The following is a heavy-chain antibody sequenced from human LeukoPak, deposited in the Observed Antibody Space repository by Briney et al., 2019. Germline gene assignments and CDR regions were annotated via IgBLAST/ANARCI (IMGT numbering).Heavy chain of an antibody. J-gene: IGHJ6*03. CDR1: GFTFSSYG. CDR2: ISGSGGST. V-gene: IGHV3-23*01. D-gene: IGHD3-10*01. CDR3: AKEEYYGSGSWVGILLYYYMDV. Sequence: QPGGSLRLSCAASGFTFSSYGMSWVRQAPGKGLEWVSAISGSGGSTYYADSVKGRFTISRDNSKNTLYLQMNSLRAEDTAVYYCAKEEYYGSGSWVGILLYYYMDVWGKGTTVTISS.